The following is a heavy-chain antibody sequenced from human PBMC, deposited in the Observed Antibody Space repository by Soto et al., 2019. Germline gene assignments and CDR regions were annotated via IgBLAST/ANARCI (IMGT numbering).Heavy chain of an antibody. D-gene: IGHD6-13*01. V-gene: IGHV6-1*01. J-gene: IGHJ2*01. CDR1: GDSVSSTSAA. CDR3: GRSHSSSHRNYWYFDL. Sequence: PSQTLSLTCAISGDSVSSTSAAWNWIRQSPSRGLEWLGRTYYRSKWYNDYAESVKSRITINPDTSKNQFSLQLNFVTPEDKAVYYCGRSHSSSHRNYWYFDLWGRGTLVTVSS. CDR2: TYYRSKWYN.